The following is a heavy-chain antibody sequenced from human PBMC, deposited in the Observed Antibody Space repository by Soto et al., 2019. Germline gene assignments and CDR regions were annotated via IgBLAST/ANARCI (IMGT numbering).Heavy chain of an antibody. V-gene: IGHV5-51*01. CDR3: ARQVGDDSTPIDYYYGMDV. Sequence: PGESLKISCQGSGYSFTSYWIGWVRQMPGKGLEWMGIIYPGDSDTRYSPSFQGQVTISADKSISTAYLQWSSLKASDTAMYYCARQVGDDSTPIDYYYGMDVWGQGTTVTVSS. CDR2: IYPGDSDT. CDR1: GYSFTSYW. D-gene: IGHD3-22*01. J-gene: IGHJ6*02.